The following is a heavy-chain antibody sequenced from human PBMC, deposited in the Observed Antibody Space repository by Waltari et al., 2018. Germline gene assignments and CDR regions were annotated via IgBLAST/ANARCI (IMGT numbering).Heavy chain of an antibody. Sequence: QVQLQESGPGLVKPSETLSLTCAVSGYSISSGYYWGWIRQPPGKGLEWIGSIYHSGSTDYNPSLKSRVTISVETSKNQFSLKLSSVTAADTAVYYCARESDISLSQARFDPWGQGTLVTVSS. D-gene: IGHD2-15*01. J-gene: IGHJ5*02. V-gene: IGHV4-38-2*01. CDR3: ARESDISLSQARFDP. CDR2: IYHSGST. CDR1: GYSISSGYY.